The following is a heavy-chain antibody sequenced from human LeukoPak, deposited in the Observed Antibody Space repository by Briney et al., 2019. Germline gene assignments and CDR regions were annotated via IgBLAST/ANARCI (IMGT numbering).Heavy chain of an antibody. CDR3: AKDLYGSGWYNYFDP. D-gene: IGHD6-19*01. CDR2: ISHDGSEK. Sequence: PGGSLRLSCAASGFTVSTFGMHWVRQAPGKGLEWVTMISHDGSEKYYVDSVKGRFTISRDNSKNTLYLQMNSLRTEDTAMYYCAKDLYGSGWYNYFDPWGQGTLVTASS. V-gene: IGHV3-30*18. J-gene: IGHJ5*02. CDR1: GFTVSTFG.